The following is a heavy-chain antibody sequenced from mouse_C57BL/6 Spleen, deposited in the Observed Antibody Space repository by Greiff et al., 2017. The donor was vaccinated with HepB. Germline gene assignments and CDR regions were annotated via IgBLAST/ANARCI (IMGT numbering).Heavy chain of an antibody. CDR3: ARGGTAQPLDV. J-gene: IGHJ1*03. CDR1: GYSFTSYY. V-gene: IGHV1-66*01. CDR2: IYPGSGNT. Sequence: QVQLKESGPELVKPGASVKISCKASGYSFTSYYIHWVKQRPGQGLEWIGWIYPGSGNTKYNEKFKGKATLTADTSSSTAYMQLSSLTSEDSAVYYCARGGTAQPLDVWGTGTTVTVSS. D-gene: IGHD3-2*02.